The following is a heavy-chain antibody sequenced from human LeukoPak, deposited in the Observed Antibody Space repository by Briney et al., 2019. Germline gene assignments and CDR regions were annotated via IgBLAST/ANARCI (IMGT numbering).Heavy chain of an antibody. D-gene: IGHD6-13*01. CDR1: GFTFSSYA. V-gene: IGHV3-30-3*01. CDR2: ISYDGSNK. J-gene: IGHJ4*02. CDR3: ARGSDRLPSSYSSSWAGGYFDY. Sequence: GGSLRLSCAASGFTFSSYAMHWVRQAPGKGLEWVAVISYDGSNKYYADSVKGRFTISRDNSKNTLYLQMNSLRAEDTAVYYCARGSDRLPSSYSSSWAGGYFDYWGQGTLVTVSS.